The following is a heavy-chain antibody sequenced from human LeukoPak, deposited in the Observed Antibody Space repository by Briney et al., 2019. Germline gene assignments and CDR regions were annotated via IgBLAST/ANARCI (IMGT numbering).Heavy chain of an antibody. CDR2: ISAYDGNT. V-gene: IGHV1-18*01. D-gene: IGHD5-24*01. CDR3: ARGSGRGGHNFAFDV. Sequence: ASVKVSCKTSGSTFTSYGVSWVRQAPGQGLEWMGWISAYDGNTFYVQQFQDRVTMTSDTSTSTLYMELRSLTSDDTAVYYCARGSGRGGHNFAFDVWGQGTMVTVSS. CDR1: GSTFTSYG. J-gene: IGHJ3*01.